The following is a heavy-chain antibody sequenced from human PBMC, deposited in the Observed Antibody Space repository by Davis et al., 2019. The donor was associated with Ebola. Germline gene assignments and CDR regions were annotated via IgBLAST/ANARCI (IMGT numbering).Heavy chain of an antibody. V-gene: IGHV3-30*03. D-gene: IGHD3-10*01. J-gene: IGHJ6*04. CDR1: GFTFSSYG. Sequence: PGGSLRLSCAASGFTFSSYGMHWVHQAPGKGLEWVAVISYDGSNKYYADSVKGRFTISRDNSKNTLYLQMNSLRAEDTAVYYCARDQLLWFGELLYTYYGMDVWGKGTTVTVSS. CDR2: ISYDGSNK. CDR3: ARDQLLWFGELLYTYYGMDV.